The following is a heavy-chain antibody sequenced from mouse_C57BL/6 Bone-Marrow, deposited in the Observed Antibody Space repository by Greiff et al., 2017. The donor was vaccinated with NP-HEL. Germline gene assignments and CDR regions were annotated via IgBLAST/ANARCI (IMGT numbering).Heavy chain of an antibody. CDR2: ISSGSSTI. CDR3: ARGELGRRGYYFDY. J-gene: IGHJ2*01. V-gene: IGHV5-17*01. Sequence: EVKLMESGGGLVKPGGSLKLSCAASGFTFSDYGMHWVRQAPEKGLEWVAYISSGSSTIYYADTVKGRFTISRDNAKNTLFLQMTSLRSEDTAMYYCARGELGRRGYYFDYWGQGTTLTVSS. D-gene: IGHD4-1*01. CDR1: GFTFSDYG.